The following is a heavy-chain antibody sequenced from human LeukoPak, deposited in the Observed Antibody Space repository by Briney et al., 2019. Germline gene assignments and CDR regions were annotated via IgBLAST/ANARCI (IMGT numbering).Heavy chain of an antibody. D-gene: IGHD3-9*01. J-gene: IGHJ4*02. CDR3: ARSPQHFDRLLDGDSHYFFDS. CDR2: IYYNERS. CDR1: GDSISSYF. Sequence: PSETLSLTCTVSGDSISSYFWSWIRQPPGKGLEWIGYIYYNERSNHNPSLRSRVTISIDTSKNQFSLKLNSVTAADSAVYYCARSPQHFDRLLDGDSHYFFDSWGQGTLVTVSS. V-gene: IGHV4-59*12.